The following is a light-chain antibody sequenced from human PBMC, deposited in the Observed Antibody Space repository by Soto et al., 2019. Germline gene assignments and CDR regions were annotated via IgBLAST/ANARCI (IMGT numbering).Light chain of an antibody. V-gene: IGLV2-8*01. CDR3: SSYAGNNIVV. J-gene: IGLJ2*01. CDR2: EVN. CDR1: SSDIGTYKY. Sequence: QSALTQPPAASGSPGQSVAISCTGTSSDIGTYKYVSWYQQHPGKPPKLMIHEVNKRPSGVPDRFSGSKSGNTASLTVSGLQPEDEADYYCSSYAGNNIVVFGGGTKLTVL.